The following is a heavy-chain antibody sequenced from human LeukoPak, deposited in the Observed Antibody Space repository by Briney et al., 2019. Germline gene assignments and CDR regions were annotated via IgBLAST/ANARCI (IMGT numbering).Heavy chain of an antibody. CDR1: GGSISSYY. V-gene: IGHV4-59*08. CDR2: IYYSGST. J-gene: IGHJ3*02. D-gene: IGHD5-12*01. Sequence: WETLSLTCTVSGGSISSYYRSWIRQPPGKGLEWIGNIYYSGSTKYNAALERRGTISVKTSKNQFSLKLSSVTAADTAVYYCARRRDGYHHDAFDIWGQGTMVTVSS. CDR3: ARRRDGYHHDAFDI.